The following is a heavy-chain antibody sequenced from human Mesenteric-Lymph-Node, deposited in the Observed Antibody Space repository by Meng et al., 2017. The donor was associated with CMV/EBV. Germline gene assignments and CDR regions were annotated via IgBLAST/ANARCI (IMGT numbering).Heavy chain of an antibody. J-gene: IGHJ5*02. CDR1: GKRYTGKD. CDR2: NNENRGGT. CDR3: ARAHYYGDYFWFDP. Sequence: SGKRYTGKDKNGERKATGKGVERMGWNNENRGGTNKAQKYKGRVNMTRDTSISTAYMELSRLRSDDTAVYYCARAHYYGDYFWFDPWGQGTLVTVSS. V-gene: IGHV1-2*02. D-gene: IGHD4-17*01.